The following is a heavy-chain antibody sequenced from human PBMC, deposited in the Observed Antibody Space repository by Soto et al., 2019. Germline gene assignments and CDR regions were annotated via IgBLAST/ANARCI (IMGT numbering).Heavy chain of an antibody. V-gene: IGHV3-66*01. J-gene: IGHJ4*02. CDR3: VSYDFWSGYSDY. CDR2: FYTGGGT. D-gene: IGHD3-3*01. Sequence: EVQLVESGGGLVQPGGSLRLSCAVSGFTVSSNYMSWVRQAPGKGLEWVSIFYTGGGTYYSDSVKGRFTISRDNSKNTLYLQMNSLREEDTAVYYCVSYDFWSGYSDYWGQGTRVTVSS. CDR1: GFTVSSNY.